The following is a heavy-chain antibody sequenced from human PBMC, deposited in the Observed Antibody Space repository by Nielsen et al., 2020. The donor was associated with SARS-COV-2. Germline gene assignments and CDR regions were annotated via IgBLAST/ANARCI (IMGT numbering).Heavy chain of an antibody. J-gene: IGHJ4*02. CDR3: AREGVGATRYFDY. Sequence: GGSLRLSCAASGFTFSTYAFHWVRQAPGKGLEWVAVMYSDGSTNYAESVKGRITIYRDNSKNSMYLQMNSLRAEDTAVYYCAREGVGATRYFDYWGQGTLVTVSS. CDR2: MYSDGST. V-gene: IGHV3-53*01. D-gene: IGHD1-26*01. CDR1: GFTFSTYA.